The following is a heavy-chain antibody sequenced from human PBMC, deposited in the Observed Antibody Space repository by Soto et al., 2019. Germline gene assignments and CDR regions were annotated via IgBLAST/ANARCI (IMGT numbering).Heavy chain of an antibody. V-gene: IGHV3-30*18. Sequence: SLRLSYAASGFTFCSYGARRVRRAPGKGLEWVAVISYDGSNKYYADSVKGRFTISRDNSNNKLTLQKNRLRAEDTAVYYGAKMKGFSGMDVWGQGTTVTVSS. CDR2: ISYDGSNK. CDR3: AKMKGFSGMDV. CDR1: GFTFCSYG. J-gene: IGHJ6*02.